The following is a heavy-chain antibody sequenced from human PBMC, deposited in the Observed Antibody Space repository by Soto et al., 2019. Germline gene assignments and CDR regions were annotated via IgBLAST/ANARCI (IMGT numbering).Heavy chain of an antibody. V-gene: IGHV1-18*01. Sequence: QVHLVQSGVEVKTPGASVKVSCQALVKPFSPNVLTWGRRPPGQGLDWMGWISTYSGDTRYAQKFQGRVTMTTDTSTTTAYLELRSLRSDDTAVYYCARHHGPTTSENWFDPWGQGTLVTVSS. CDR2: ISTYSGDT. D-gene: IGHD5-12*01. J-gene: IGHJ5*02. CDR3: ARHHGPTTSENWFDP. CDR1: VKPFSPNV.